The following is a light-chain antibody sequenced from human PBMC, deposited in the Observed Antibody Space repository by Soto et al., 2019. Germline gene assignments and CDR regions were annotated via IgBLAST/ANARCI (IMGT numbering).Light chain of an antibody. Sequence: EIVLTQSPGTLSLSPGERATLSCRASKSVSSSYLAGYQQKPGQAPRLLIYGASSRATGIPARFSGSGSGRDYNLTISRLEHEDFAVDYCQQYGSAPRTFGQGTKVEIK. CDR1: KSVSSSY. J-gene: IGKJ1*01. CDR3: QQYGSAPRT. CDR2: GAS. V-gene: IGKV3-20*01.